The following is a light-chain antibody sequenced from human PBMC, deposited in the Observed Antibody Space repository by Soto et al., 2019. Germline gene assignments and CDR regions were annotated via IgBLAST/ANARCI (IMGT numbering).Light chain of an antibody. V-gene: IGLV2-14*01. J-gene: IGLJ2*01. CDR1: SSDVGGYNY. CDR3: SSYTSSSTVV. Sequence: QSALTQPASVSGSPGQSITISCTGTSSDVGGYNYVSWYQQHPGKAPKLMSYDVSNRPSGVSNRFSGSKSGNTASLTISGLHAEDEADYYCSSYTSSSTVVFGGGTKLTV. CDR2: DVS.